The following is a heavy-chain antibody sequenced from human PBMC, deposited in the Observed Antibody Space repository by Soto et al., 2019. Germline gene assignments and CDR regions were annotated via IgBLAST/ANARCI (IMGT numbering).Heavy chain of an antibody. CDR2: IIPIFGTA. CDR3: ATGDTAVEDWFDP. CDR1: GGTVSSYA. D-gene: IGHD5-18*01. Sequence: QVKLVQSGAEVKKPGSSVKVSCKASGGTVSSYAISWVRQAPGQGLEWMGGIIPIFGTAHYAQKFQGRVTITADESTSTAYMELRSLRSEDTAVYYCATGDTAVEDWFDPWGQGTLVTVSS. J-gene: IGHJ5*02. V-gene: IGHV1-69*01.